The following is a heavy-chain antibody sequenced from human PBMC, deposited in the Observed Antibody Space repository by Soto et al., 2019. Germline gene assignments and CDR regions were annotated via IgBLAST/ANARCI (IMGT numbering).Heavy chain of an antibody. V-gene: IGHV3-23*01. CDR2: ISGSGGST. Sequence: GGSLRLSCAASGFPFSSYAMSWVRQAPGRGLEWVSAISGSGGSTYHADSVKGRFTISRDNSKNTLYLQMNSLRAEDTAVYYCAKVRHCSSTSCYSPGAGDYYYYYMDVWGKGTTVTVSS. J-gene: IGHJ6*03. CDR3: AKVRHCSSTSCYSPGAGDYYYYYMDV. CDR1: GFPFSSYA. D-gene: IGHD2-2*02.